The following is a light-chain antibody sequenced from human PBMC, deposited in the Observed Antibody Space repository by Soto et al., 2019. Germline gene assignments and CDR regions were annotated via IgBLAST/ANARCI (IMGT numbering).Light chain of an antibody. J-gene: IGKJ1*01. CDR2: AAS. CDR3: LQDYNYPRT. CDR1: QGIRND. Sequence: IQMTLSSSSLSASVGYRVTITCRASQGIRNDLGWYQQKPGKSPKLLIYAASSLQSGVPSRFSGSGSGTDFTLTISSLQTEDFATYYCLQDYNYPRTFGQGTKVDIK. V-gene: IGKV1-6*01.